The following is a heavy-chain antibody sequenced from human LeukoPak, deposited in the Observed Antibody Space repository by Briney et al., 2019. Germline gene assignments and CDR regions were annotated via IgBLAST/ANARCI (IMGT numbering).Heavy chain of an antibody. V-gene: IGHV1-46*01. CDR2: INPSGGST. D-gene: IGHD3-10*01. CDR1: GYIFINYY. CDR3: AREGYGSGRRLGLDF. J-gene: IGHJ6*02. Sequence: EASVKDSCKASGYIFINYYMHWVRQAPGQGLGWMAIINPSGGSTTYAQNFQGRVTMTRDTSTSTVYLEVNSLRSDDTAVYYCAREGYGSGRRLGLDFWGQGTTVTVSS.